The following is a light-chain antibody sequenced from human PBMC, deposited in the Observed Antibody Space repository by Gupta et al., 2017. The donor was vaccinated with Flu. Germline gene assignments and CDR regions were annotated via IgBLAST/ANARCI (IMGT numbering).Light chain of an antibody. CDR3: CSYAGTYTPWV. V-gene: IGLV2-11*01. J-gene: IGLJ1*01. Sequence: QSALTQPRSVSGSPGQSVTISCTGTSSDVGGYPYVSWYQQHPGKAPKVMIYDVSKRPSGVPDRFSGSKSGNTASLTISGLQAEDEADYYCCSYAGTYTPWVFGTGTKVTVL. CDR1: SSDVGGYPY. CDR2: DVS.